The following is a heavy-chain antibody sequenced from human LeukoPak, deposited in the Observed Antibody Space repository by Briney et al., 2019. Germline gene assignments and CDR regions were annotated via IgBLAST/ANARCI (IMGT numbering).Heavy chain of an antibody. CDR2: IRHDGNKK. CDR1: GSTFSSYE. V-gene: IGHV3-30*02. Sequence: GGSLRLSCAASGSTFSSYEMNWVRQAPGKGLDWVAFIRHDGNKKLYADSVKGRFTISGDNSKNTLYLYVNSLRPDDSAVYYCVKDNPLDYWGQGTLVIVSS. J-gene: IGHJ4*02. CDR3: VKDNPLDY.